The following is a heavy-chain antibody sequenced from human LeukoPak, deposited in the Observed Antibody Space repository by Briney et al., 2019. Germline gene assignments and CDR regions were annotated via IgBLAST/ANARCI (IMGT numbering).Heavy chain of an antibody. CDR3: ARGGHYDYVWGSYRYLPNYMDV. J-gene: IGHJ6*03. CDR1: GYTFTSYG. D-gene: IGHD3-16*02. V-gene: IGHV1-18*01. Sequence: ASVKVSCKASGYTFTSYGISWVRQAPGQGLEWMGWISAYNGNTNYAQKLQGRVTITADESTSTAYMELSSLRSEDTAVYYCARGGHYDYVWGSYRYLPNYMDVWGKGTTVTISS. CDR2: ISAYNGNT.